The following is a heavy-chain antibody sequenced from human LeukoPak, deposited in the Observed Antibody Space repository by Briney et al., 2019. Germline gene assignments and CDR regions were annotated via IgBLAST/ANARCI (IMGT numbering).Heavy chain of an antibody. CDR1: GFTFSRFW. CDR2: IKRDGSEK. V-gene: IGHV3-7*05. D-gene: IGHD6-13*01. J-gene: IGHJ4*02. CDR3: ARGQYSSSLYYFEY. Sequence: PGGSLRLSCAASGFTFSRFWMSWVRQAPGKGLEWVANIKRDGSEKYYVDSVKGRFTISRDNAKNSLYLQMNSLRVEATAVYYCARGQYSSSLYYFEYWGQGTLVTVSS.